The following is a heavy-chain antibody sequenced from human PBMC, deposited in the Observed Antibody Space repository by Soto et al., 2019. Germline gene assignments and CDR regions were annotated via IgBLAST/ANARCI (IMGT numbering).Heavy chain of an antibody. Sequence: SGPTLVNPTETLTLTCTVSGFSLSNARMGVSWIRQPPGKALEWLAHIFSNDEKSYSTSLKSRLTISKDTSKSQVVLTMTNMDPVDTATYYCARRLTSSIAPRLLAYWGQGTLVTV. CDR3: ARRLTSSIAPRLLAY. CDR2: IFSNDEK. CDR1: GFSLSNARMG. V-gene: IGHV2-26*01. J-gene: IGHJ4*02. D-gene: IGHD6-6*01.